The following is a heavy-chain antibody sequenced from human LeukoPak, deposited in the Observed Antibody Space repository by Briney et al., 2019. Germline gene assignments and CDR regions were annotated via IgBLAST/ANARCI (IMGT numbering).Heavy chain of an antibody. J-gene: IGHJ4*02. CDR2: IYSGGST. Sequence: GGSLRLSCAASGLTVSSDYMSWVRQAPGKGLEWVSVIYSGGSTYYADSVKGRFAISRDNSKNTLYLQMNSLRAEDTAVYYCARDLGSWYNYWGQGTLVTVSS. V-gene: IGHV3-53*01. CDR1: GLTVSSDY. D-gene: IGHD6-13*01. CDR3: ARDLGSWYNY.